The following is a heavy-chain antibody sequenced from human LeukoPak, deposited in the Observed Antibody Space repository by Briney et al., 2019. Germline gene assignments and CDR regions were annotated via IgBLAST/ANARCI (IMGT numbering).Heavy chain of an antibody. J-gene: IGHJ3*02. CDR1: GYTLTTYY. Sequence: GASVKVSCKQAGYTLTTYYMHWVRQAPRQGLEWMGTINPSGGSTSYAQKFQGRVTMTRDTSTSTVYMELSSLRSEDTAVYYCARGGRGEGTGTTRVAFDIWGQGTMVTVSS. CDR3: ARGGRGEGTGTTRVAFDI. D-gene: IGHD1-1*01. V-gene: IGHV1-46*01. CDR2: INPSGGST.